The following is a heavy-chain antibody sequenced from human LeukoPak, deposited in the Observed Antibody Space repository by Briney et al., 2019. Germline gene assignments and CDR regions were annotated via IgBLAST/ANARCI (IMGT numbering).Heavy chain of an antibody. V-gene: IGHV4-59*01. CDR1: GGSISSYY. D-gene: IGHD1-14*01. Sequence: SETLSLTCTVSGGSISSYYWSWIRHPPGKGLEWIGYIYYSGSTNYNPSLKSRVTISVDTSKNQFSLKLSSVTAADTAVYYCVGIPTTYYYYYLDVWGKGTTVTISS. J-gene: IGHJ6*03. CDR3: VGIPTTYYYYYLDV. CDR2: IYYSGST.